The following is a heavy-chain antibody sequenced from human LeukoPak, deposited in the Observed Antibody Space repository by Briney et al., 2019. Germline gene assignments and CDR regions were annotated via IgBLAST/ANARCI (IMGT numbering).Heavy chain of an antibody. CDR3: ARDPFPIIVQVTGITYFDS. CDR1: GYTFTNYG. V-gene: IGHV1-18*01. J-gene: IGHJ4*02. CDR2: ISTYNDDT. D-gene: IGHD2-21*02. Sequence: ASVKVSCKASGYTFTNYGINWLRQAPGQGLEWLGWISTYNDDTRYAQKFQGRVTMTTDTSTTTVFMELRGLRSDDTGVYYCARDPFPIIVQVTGITYFDSWGPGTLVTVSS.